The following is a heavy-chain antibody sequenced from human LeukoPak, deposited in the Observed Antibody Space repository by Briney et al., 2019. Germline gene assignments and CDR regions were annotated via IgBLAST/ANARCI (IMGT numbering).Heavy chain of an antibody. CDR2: IYYSGST. Sequence: SETLSLTCTVSGGSISSYYWTWIRQPPGKGLEWIGYIYYSGSTNYNPSLKSRVTISVDTSKNQFSLKLTSVTAADTAVYYCASLIAARDYWGQGTLVTVSS. D-gene: IGHD6-6*01. V-gene: IGHV4-59*12. CDR1: GGSISSYY. CDR3: ASLIAARDY. J-gene: IGHJ4*02.